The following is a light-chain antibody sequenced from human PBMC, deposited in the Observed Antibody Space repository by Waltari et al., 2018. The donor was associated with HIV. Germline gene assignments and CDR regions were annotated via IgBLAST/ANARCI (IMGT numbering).Light chain of an antibody. CDR3: CSYAGSYTFVV. V-gene: IGLV2-11*01. CDR1: SSDVGGYNY. Sequence: QSALTQPRSVSGSPGQSVTISCTGTSSDVGGYNYVSWYQHHSGKAPQLMIYDVSKRPSGVPDRFSGSKSGNTASLTISGLQAEDEADYYCCSYAGSYTFVVFGGGTKLTVL. CDR2: DVS. J-gene: IGLJ2*01.